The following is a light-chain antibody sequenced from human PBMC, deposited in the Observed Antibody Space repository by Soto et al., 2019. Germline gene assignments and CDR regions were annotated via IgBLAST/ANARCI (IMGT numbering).Light chain of an antibody. V-gene: IGKV1-8*01. CDR2: TAS. J-gene: IGKJ5*01. CDR3: QQSYSSPRIT. Sequence: AIRMTQSASSFSASTGDRVTITCRASQGISSYLAWYQQKPGKSPNLLIHTASTLQSGVPSRFSGSGSGTEFTPTISSLQPEDFATFYCQQSYSSPRITFGQGTRLEIK. CDR1: QGISSY.